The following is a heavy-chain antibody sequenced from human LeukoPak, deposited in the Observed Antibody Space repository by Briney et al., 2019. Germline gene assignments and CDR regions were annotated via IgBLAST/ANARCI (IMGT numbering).Heavy chain of an antibody. CDR2: ISSGSSTI. J-gene: IGHJ4*02. CDR3: ARDLGSSGDY. Sequence: TGGSLRLSCAASGFTFSIYRMNWVRQAPGKGLEWASYISSGSSTIYYADSVKGRFTISRDNANNSLYLQMNSLRAEDTAVYYCARDLGSSGDYWGQGTLVTVSS. D-gene: IGHD1-26*01. CDR1: GFTFSIYR. V-gene: IGHV3-48*04.